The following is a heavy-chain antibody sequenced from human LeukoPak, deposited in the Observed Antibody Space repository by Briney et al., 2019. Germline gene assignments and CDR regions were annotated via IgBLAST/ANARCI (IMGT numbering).Heavy chain of an antibody. CDR2: IYYSGST. J-gene: IGHJ4*02. CDR1: GDSISSGGYY. V-gene: IGHV4-31*03. Sequence: PSQTLSLTCTDSGDSISSGGYYWSWIRQHPGKGLEWIGYIYYSGSTYYNPSLKSRVTISVDTSKNQFSLKLSSVTAADTAVYYCARGGKEQLVDTLPHFDYWGQGTLVTVSS. D-gene: IGHD6-6*01. CDR3: ARGGKEQLVDTLPHFDY.